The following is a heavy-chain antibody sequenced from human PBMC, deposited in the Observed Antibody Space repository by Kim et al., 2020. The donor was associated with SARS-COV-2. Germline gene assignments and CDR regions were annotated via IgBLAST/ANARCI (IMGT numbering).Heavy chain of an antibody. V-gene: IGHV3-21*01. J-gene: IGHJ3*02. Sequence: GGSLRLSCAASGFTFSSYSMNWVRQAPGKGLEWVSSISSSSSYIYYADSVKGRFTISRDNAKNSLYLQMNSLRAEDTAVYYCASWDGYNYVFPEDDAFDIWGQGTMVTVSS. D-gene: IGHD5-12*01. CDR2: ISSSSSYI. CDR1: GFTFSSYS. CDR3: ASWDGYNYVFPEDDAFDI.